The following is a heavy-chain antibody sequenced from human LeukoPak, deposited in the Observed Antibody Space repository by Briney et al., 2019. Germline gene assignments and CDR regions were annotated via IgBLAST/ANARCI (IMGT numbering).Heavy chain of an antibody. J-gene: IGHJ5*02. V-gene: IGHV1-2*02. CDR1: GYTFTGYY. CDR2: INPNSGGT. CDR3: ARDGRIAAAADNWFDP. Sequence: ASVKVSCKASGYTFTGYYMHWVRQAPGQGLEWMGWINPNSGGTNYAQKFQGRVTMTRDTSISTAYMELSRLRSDDTAVYYCARDGRIAAAADNWFDPWGQGTLVTVSS. D-gene: IGHD6-13*01.